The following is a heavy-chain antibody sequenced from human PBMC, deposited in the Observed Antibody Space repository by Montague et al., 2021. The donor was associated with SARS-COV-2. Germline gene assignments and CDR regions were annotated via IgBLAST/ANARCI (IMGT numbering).Heavy chain of an antibody. CDR1: GDSVSSKSVA. Sequence: CAISGDSVSSKSVAWNWIRQSPSRGLEWLGRTYYRSKWDSDYAGSVKXXLVITPDTSKNQVFLQLNSVIPEDTAVYFCASSGITLTGLDAFDIWGQGTMVTVSS. CDR3: ASSGITLTGLDAFDI. J-gene: IGHJ3*02. V-gene: IGHV6-1*01. D-gene: IGHD3-9*01. CDR2: TYYRSKWDS.